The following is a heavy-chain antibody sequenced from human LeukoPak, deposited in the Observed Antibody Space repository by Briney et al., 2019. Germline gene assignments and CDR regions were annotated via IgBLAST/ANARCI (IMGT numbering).Heavy chain of an antibody. CDR1: GFSFSTYA. J-gene: IGHJ4*02. Sequence: GGSLRLSCAASGFSFSTYAMSWVRQVPGKGLEWVSSISAAGTFYSDSVKGRFTISRDNSRNTLYLQINSLRAEDTALYYCARDLPGSGWAFHCWGQGTLVTVSS. CDR2: ISAAGT. V-gene: IGHV3-23*01. D-gene: IGHD6-19*01. CDR3: ARDLPGSGWAFHC.